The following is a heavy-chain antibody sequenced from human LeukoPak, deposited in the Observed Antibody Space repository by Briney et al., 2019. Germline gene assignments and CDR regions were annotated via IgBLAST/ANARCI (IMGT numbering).Heavy chain of an antibody. D-gene: IGHD6-6*01. J-gene: IGHJ5*02. CDR3: AKDRSRQLVKDWFDP. V-gene: IGHV3-9*01. CDR1: GFTFDDYA. CDR2: TSWNSGSI. Sequence: PARSLRLSSAASGFTFDDYAMHWVRPAPGKDLEWVSGTSWNSGSIGYADSVKGPLTISRDNAKNSLYLQMNSLRAEDTALYYCAKDRSRQLVKDWFDPWGQGTLVTVS.